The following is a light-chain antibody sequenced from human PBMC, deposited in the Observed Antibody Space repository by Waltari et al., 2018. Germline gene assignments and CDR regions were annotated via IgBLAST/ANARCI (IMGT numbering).Light chain of an antibody. V-gene: IGKV4-1*01. Sequence: DIVMTQSPDSLAVSLGARATINCKSSQSLLYRSNNKNYLAWYQQKPGQPPKLLIYWASTRESGVPDRFSGSGSGTDFTLTISSLQAEDVAVYYCQQYYSPPLTFDQGTKVEV. J-gene: IGKJ1*01. CDR2: WAS. CDR1: QSLLYRSNNKNY. CDR3: QQYYSPPLT.